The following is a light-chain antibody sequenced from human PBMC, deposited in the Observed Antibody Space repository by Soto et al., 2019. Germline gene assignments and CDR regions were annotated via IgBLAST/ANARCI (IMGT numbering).Light chain of an antibody. V-gene: IGKV1-39*01. J-gene: IGKJ2*01. CDR3: QQCYSTPYT. CDR1: QSISSY. CDR2: AAS. Sequence: DIPMNQSPYSLSASVGDRVTITCRASQSISSYLNWDQQKPGKAPTLLIYAASSLQSGVPSRFSGRGSGTEFTLPISSLQAEDFATSYCQQCYSTPYTFGQGTKVEIK.